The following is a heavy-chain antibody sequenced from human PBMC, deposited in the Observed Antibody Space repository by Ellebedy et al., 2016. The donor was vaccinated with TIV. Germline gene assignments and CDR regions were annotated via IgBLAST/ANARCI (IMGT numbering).Heavy chain of an antibody. D-gene: IGHD5-18*01. CDR3: ARHRDTALSF. J-gene: IGHJ4*02. Sequence: AASVKVSCKASGYTFTNYYIHWVRQAPGQGLEWMGIINPSASSTSYAQKFQDRVIMTWDTSTSTVYLELSSLISEDTAIYYCARHRDTALSFWGQGTLVTVSS. CDR1: GYTFTNYY. V-gene: IGHV1-46*01. CDR2: INPSASST.